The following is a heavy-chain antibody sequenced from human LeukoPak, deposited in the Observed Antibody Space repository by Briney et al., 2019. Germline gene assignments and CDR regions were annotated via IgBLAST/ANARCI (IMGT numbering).Heavy chain of an antibody. V-gene: IGHV4-59*12. CDR1: GGSISSYY. J-gene: IGHJ4*02. CDR3: ARISPTSQMNN. CDR2: IYYSGST. D-gene: IGHD1/OR15-1a*01. Sequence: RSSETLSLTCTVSGGSISSYYWSWIRQPPGKGLEWIGYIYYSGSTNYNPSLKSRVTISVDTSKNQFSLKLSSVTAADTAVYYCARISPTSQMNNWGRGTLVTVSS.